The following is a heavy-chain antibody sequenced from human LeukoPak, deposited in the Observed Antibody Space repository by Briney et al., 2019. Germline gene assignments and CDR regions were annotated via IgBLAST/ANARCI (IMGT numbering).Heavy chain of an antibody. CDR3: SAIEMATIPSDY. J-gene: IGHJ4*02. V-gene: IGHV3-7*01. Sequence: PGGSLRLSCAASGFTFSSYWMSWVRQAPGKGLEWVANIKQDGSEKYYVDSVKGRFTISRDNSKNTLYLQMNSLRAEDTAVYYCSAIEMATIPSDYWGQGTLVTVSS. CDR1: GFTFSSYW. CDR2: IKQDGSEK. D-gene: IGHD5-24*01.